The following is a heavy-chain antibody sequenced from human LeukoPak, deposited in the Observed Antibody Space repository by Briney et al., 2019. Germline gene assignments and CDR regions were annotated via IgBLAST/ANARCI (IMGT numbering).Heavy chain of an antibody. Sequence: NPSQTLSLTCTVSGGSISSGGYSWSWIRQHPGKGLEWIGYIYYSGSTYYNPSLKSRVTISVDTSKNQFSLKLSSVTAADTAVYYCARGSGSGSYYFDHWGPGVLVTVSS. J-gene: IGHJ4*02. D-gene: IGHD6-19*01. V-gene: IGHV4-31*03. CDR1: GGSISSGGYS. CDR3: ARGSGSGSYYFDH. CDR2: IYYSGST.